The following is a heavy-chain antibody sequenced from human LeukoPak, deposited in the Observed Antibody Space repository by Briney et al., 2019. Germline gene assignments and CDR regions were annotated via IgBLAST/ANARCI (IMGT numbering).Heavy chain of an antibody. CDR3: ARDLSGSYRYFDY. D-gene: IGHD1-26*01. CDR1: GGSISSSNW. Sequence: SETLSLTCAVSGGSISSSNWWSWVRQPPGKGLEWIGEIYHSGSTNYNPSLKSRVTISVDKSKNQFSLKLSSVTAADTAVYYCARDLSGSYRYFDYWGQGTLVTVSS. J-gene: IGHJ4*02. CDR2: IYHSGST. V-gene: IGHV4-4*02.